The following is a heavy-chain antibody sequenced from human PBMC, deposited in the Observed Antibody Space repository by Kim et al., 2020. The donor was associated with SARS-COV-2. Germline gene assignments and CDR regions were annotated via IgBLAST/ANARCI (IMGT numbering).Heavy chain of an antibody. J-gene: IGHJ5*01. Sequence: SVKVSCKASGDSFSTSAISWVRQAPGQGLEWMGRIVPVFHIANYGQRFQDRVTITADTSTTTVYMEFTRLRSEDTAIYFCARGGDCSGACCSFRGRGWF. CDR1: GDSFSTSA. D-gene: IGHD2-15*01. CDR3: ARGGDCSGACCSFRGRGWF. CDR2: IVPVFHIA. V-gene: IGHV1-69*04.